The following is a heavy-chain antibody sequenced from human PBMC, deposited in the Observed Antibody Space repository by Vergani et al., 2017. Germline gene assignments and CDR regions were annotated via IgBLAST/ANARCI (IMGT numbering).Heavy chain of an antibody. Sequence: QVQLEESGGGVVQPGRSLRLSCAGSGFTLSSHAMHWVRQAPGKGLESVAFIWYDGSKEYYADSVKGRFTISRDNSKNTLYLQMSSLRVEDTAIYYCAELYGDDGYSPFWGQGTLVTVSS. CDR2: IWYDGSKE. CDR3: AELYGDDGYSPF. D-gene: IGHD5-18*01. V-gene: IGHV3-33*06. CDR1: GFTLSSHA. J-gene: IGHJ4*02.